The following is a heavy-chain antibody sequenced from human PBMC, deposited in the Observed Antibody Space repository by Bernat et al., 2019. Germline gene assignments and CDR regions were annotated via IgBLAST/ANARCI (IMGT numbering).Heavy chain of an antibody. CDR2: VSAYNGDT. CDR3: ATTSVSLYWYFDL. CDR1: GFIFTSNG. Sequence: QGELVQSGTELKKLGASVRVSCTAPGFIFTSNGFAWVRQAPGQGLEWMGRVSAYNGDTQYAQQFQGRVLTTTDSSTTTAYIELKNLRSDDTAVYFCATTSVSLYWYFDLWGRGTLVTVSS. V-gene: IGHV1-18*01. J-gene: IGHJ2*01.